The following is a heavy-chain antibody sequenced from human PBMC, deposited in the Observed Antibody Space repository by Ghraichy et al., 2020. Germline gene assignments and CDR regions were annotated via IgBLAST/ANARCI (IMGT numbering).Heavy chain of an antibody. V-gene: IGHV4-31*03. CDR3: ASHDLTTGGTDY. CDR2: IYYSGST. D-gene: IGHD2-8*02. J-gene: IGHJ4*02. Sequence: PSLTCTVSGGSISSGGYYWSWIRQHPGKGLEWIGYIYYSGSTYYNPSLKSRVTISVDTSKNQFSLKLSSVTAADTAVYYCASHDLTTGGTDYWGQGTLVTVSS. CDR1: GGSISSGGYY.